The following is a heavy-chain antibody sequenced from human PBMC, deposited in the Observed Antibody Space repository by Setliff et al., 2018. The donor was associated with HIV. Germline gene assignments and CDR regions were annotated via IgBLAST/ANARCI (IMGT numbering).Heavy chain of an antibody. V-gene: IGHV3-49*04. CDR1: GFTFGDYA. J-gene: IGHJ4*02. CDR2: IRSKAYGGTT. Sequence: LRLSCTASGFTFGDYAMSWVRQAPGKGLEWVGFIRSKAYGGTTEYAASVKGRFTISRDDSKSIAYLQMNSLKTEDTAVYYCTRGGLLWFGELFFDYWGQGTLVTVSS. CDR3: TRGGLLWFGELFFDY. D-gene: IGHD3-10*01.